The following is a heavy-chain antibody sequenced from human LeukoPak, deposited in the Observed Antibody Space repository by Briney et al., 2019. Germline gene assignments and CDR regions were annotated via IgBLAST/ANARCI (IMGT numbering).Heavy chain of an antibody. V-gene: IGHV3-48*03. J-gene: IGHJ4*02. Sequence: GGSLILSCAASGFTFSTYEMNWVRQAPGKGLEWVSYISSSGTTIYYADSVKGRFTISRDNAKKSLYLQMNSLRAEDTAVYYCARDLSGSYVNYWGQGTLVTVSS. CDR2: ISSSGTTI. CDR3: ARDLSGSYVNY. D-gene: IGHD1-26*01. CDR1: GFTFSTYE.